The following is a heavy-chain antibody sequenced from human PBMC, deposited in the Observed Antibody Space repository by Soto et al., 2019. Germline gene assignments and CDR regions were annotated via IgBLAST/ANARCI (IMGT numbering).Heavy chain of an antibody. J-gene: IGHJ5*02. CDR2: INPSNGNT. CDR3: ARLQVNYSASGVYFFSYH. V-gene: IGHV1-18*01. CDR1: GYSFVNFA. D-gene: IGHD3-22*01. Sequence: QVQLVQSGAELKKPGASVQVSCKAFGYSFVNFAFNWVRQAPGQGPEWIGWINPSNGNTNYAQKLQGRVTLTTDTSTGTAHMDLRGLRSDDTAMYFCARLQVNYSASGVYFFSYHWGQGTQVTVSS.